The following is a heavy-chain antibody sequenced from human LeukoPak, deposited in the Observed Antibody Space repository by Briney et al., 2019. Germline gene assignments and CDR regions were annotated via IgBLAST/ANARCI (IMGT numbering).Heavy chain of an antibody. J-gene: IGHJ5*02. CDR2: ISNDSGSK. D-gene: IGHD1-7*01. V-gene: IGHV3-21*01. CDR3: ARDLTGTRNYFDP. CDR1: GFTFSDYS. Sequence: PGGSLRLSCAASGFTFSDYSMNWVRQAPGKGLEWVSFISNDSGSKYYADSVKGRFTISRDNARNSLYLQMNSLRAEDTAVYYCARDLTGTRNYFDPWGQGTLVTVSS.